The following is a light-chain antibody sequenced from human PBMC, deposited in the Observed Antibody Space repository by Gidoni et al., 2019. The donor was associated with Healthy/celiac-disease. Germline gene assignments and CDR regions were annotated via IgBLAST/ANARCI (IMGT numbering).Light chain of an antibody. J-gene: IGKJ1*01. CDR2: WAS. Sequence: DIVMTQSPDSLAVSLGERATINCKSSQSVLYSSKNKNYLAWYQQKPGQPPKLLIYWASTRESGVPDRFIGSGSGTDFTLTISSLQAEDVAVYYCQQYYSTPWTFGQGTKVEIK. CDR3: QQYYSTPWT. V-gene: IGKV4-1*01. CDR1: QSVLYSSKNKNY.